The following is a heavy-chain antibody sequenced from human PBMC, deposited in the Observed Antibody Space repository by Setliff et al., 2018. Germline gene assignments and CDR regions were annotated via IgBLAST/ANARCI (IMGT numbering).Heavy chain of an antibody. CDR3: ARGRDPAYYYDSGGYYWDY. J-gene: IGHJ4*02. CDR2: ISPYNGKT. V-gene: IGHV1-18*01. D-gene: IGHD3-22*01. Sequence: ASVKVSCKASGYIFNSYGIAWVRQAPGQGLEWMGWISPYNGKTNHAQNLQGRVAMTTDTSTSTAYMELRSLRSDDTAVYYCARGRDPAYYYDSGGYYWDYWGQGTPGTV. CDR1: GYIFNSYG.